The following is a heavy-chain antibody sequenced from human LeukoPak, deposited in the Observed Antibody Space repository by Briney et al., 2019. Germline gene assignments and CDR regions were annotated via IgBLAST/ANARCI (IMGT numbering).Heavy chain of an antibody. D-gene: IGHD2-8*01. CDR2: ISSSGSTI. Sequence: GGSLRLSCTASGFTFSSYEMNWVRQAPGKGLEWVSYISSSGSTIYYADSVKGRFTISRDNAKNSLYLQMNCLRAEDTAVYYCARSRDVGYCTNGVCPVFDYWGQGTLVTVSS. V-gene: IGHV3-48*03. CDR3: ARSRDVGYCTNGVCPVFDY. CDR1: GFTFSSYE. J-gene: IGHJ4*02.